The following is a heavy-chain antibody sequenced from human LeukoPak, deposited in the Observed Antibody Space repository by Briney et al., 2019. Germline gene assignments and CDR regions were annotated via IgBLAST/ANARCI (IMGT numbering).Heavy chain of an antibody. CDR2: INRSGREK. CDR1: GFSFSNYW. D-gene: IGHD3-22*01. Sequence: GGSLRLSCAASGFSFSNYWMSWVRQAPGKGLEWVANINRSGREKYYLDSVRGRFTISRDNAKNSLYLEVKSLRAEDTAVYYCARDRPYFDSSDFSPRDYWGQGTLVSVSS. CDR3: ARDRPYFDSSDFSPRDY. V-gene: IGHV3-7*01. J-gene: IGHJ4*02.